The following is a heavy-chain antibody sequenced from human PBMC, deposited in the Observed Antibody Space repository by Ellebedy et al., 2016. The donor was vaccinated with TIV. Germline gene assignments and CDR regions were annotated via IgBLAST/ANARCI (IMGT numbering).Heavy chain of an antibody. V-gene: IGHV3-23*01. J-gene: IGHJ3*02. CDR2: ISGSGGST. CDR1: GFTFSSYA. Sequence: GESLKISXAASGFTFSSYAMSWVRQAPGKGLEWVSAISGSGGSTYYADSVKGRFTISRDNSKNTLYLQMNSLRAEDTAVYYCAKGRWELLQEDAFDIWGQGTMVTVSS. CDR3: AKGRWELLQEDAFDI. D-gene: IGHD1-26*01.